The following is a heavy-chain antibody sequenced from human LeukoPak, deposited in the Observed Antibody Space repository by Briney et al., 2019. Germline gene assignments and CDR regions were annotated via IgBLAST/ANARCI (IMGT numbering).Heavy chain of an antibody. V-gene: IGHV3-7*01. D-gene: IGHD1-1*01. J-gene: IGHJ4*02. CDR3: ARVSNDGLDY. Sequence: EFVSNIKQDVSQKYYVASLKRLLTISRDNPKNSLYLQMNSLRAEDTAVYYCARVSNDGLDYWGQGTLVTVSS. CDR2: IKQDVSQK.